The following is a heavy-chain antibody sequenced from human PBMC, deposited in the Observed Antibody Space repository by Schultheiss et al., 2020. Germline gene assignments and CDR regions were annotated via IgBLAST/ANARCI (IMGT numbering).Heavy chain of an antibody. V-gene: IGHV3-23*01. CDR1: GFTFSSYA. J-gene: IGHJ4*02. CDR3: AREAVITFGGVIG. D-gene: IGHD3-16*02. CDR2: FSGSGSST. Sequence: GGSLRLSCAASGFTFSSYAMSWVRQAPGKGLEWVSAFSGSGSSTFYADSVRGRFTISRDISKNTLYLQMNSLRAEDTAVYYCAREAVITFGGVIGWGQGTLVTVSS.